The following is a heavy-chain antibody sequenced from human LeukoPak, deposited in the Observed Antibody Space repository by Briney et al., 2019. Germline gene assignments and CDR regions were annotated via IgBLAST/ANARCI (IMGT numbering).Heavy chain of an antibody. D-gene: IGHD2-15*01. J-gene: IGHJ4*02. V-gene: IGHV3-33*08. CDR3: ARDRGGSYSAIDY. CDR1: GFMFRSYG. CDR2: IWYDGSNK. Sequence: GRSLRLSCAASGFMFRSYGMHWVRQAPGKGLEWVAVIWYDGSNKYYTDSVKGRFTISRDNAEKSLYLQMNSLRAEDTAVYYCARDRGGSYSAIDYWGQGTLVTVSS.